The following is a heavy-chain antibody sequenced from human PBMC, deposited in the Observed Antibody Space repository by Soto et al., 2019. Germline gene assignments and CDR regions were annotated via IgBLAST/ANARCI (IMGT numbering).Heavy chain of an antibody. J-gene: IGHJ5*02. CDR3: ARHYSSGSRNWFDP. Sequence: PSETLSLTCSVSGGSINSSSYFWGWVRQPPRKGLEWIGSIYYSGGTYYNPSLRSRVTIYVDTSKNQFSLKLSSVTAADTAVFYCARHYSSGSRNWFDPWGQGTLVTVSS. V-gene: IGHV4-39*01. CDR2: IYYSGGT. D-gene: IGHD6-19*01. CDR1: GGSINSSSYF.